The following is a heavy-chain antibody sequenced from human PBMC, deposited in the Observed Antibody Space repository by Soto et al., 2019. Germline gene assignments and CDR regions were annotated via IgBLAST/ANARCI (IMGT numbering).Heavy chain of an antibody. CDR3: ARGYCSSTICYIWDNWFDP. J-gene: IGHJ5*02. V-gene: IGHV4-59*01. D-gene: IGHD2-2*02. Sequence: QVQLQESGPGLVKPSETLSLTCTVSGGSISSYYWSWIRQPPGKGLEWIGYIYYSGRTNYNPSLKSRVPTSVDTSKNQSSLKLSSVTAADTAVYYCARGYCSSTICYIWDNWFDPWGQGTLVTVSS. CDR1: GGSISSYY. CDR2: IYYSGRT.